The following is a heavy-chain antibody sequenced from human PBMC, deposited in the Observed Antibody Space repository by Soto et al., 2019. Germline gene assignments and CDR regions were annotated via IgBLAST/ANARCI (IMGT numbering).Heavy chain of an antibody. D-gene: IGHD3-22*01. CDR3: ARSSRYFRRPAFDI. Sequence: ASVKVSCKASGYTFTGYYMHWVRQAPGQGLEWMGWINPNSGGTNYAQKFQGRVTMTRDTSISTAYMELSRLRSDDTAVYYCARSSRYFRRPAFDICGQGPMVTV. CDR2: INPNSGGT. J-gene: IGHJ3*02. CDR1: GYTFTGYY. V-gene: IGHV1-2*02.